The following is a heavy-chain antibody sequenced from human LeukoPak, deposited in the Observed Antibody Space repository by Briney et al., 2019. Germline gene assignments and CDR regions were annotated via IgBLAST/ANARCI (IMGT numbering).Heavy chain of an antibody. Sequence: PGGSLRLSCAASGFTFSSYAMSWVRQAPGKGLEWVSGISGSGGSTYYADSVKGRFTISRDNSKNTLYLQMNRLRAEDTAVYYCARRDWTEVEYFQHWGQGTLVTVSS. D-gene: IGHD1-1*01. V-gene: IGHV3-23*01. CDR1: GFTFSSYA. CDR3: ARRDWTEVEYFQH. CDR2: ISGSGGST. J-gene: IGHJ1*01.